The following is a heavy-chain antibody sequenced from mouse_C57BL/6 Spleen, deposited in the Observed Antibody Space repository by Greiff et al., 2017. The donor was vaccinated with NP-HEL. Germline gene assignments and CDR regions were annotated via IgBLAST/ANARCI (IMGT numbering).Heavy chain of an antibody. CDR1: GYSITSGYY. V-gene: IGHV3-6*01. CDR3: ARESPVYYGSSSYFDY. Sequence: EVQLQESGPGLVKPSQSLSLTCSVTGYSITSGYYWNWIRQFPGNKLEWMGYISYDGSNNYNPSLKNRISITRDTSKNQFFLKLNSVTTEDTATYYCARESPVYYGSSSYFDYWGQGTTLTVSS. D-gene: IGHD1-1*01. CDR2: ISYDGSN. J-gene: IGHJ2*01.